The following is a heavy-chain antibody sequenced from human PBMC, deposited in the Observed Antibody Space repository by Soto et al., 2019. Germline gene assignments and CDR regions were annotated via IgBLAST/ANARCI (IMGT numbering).Heavy chain of an antibody. J-gene: IGHJ3*01. CDR1: GGTFRNLA. D-gene: IGHD2-15*01. CDR3: ARRSVSHSNAFDF. CDR2: FIPIIGGG. Sequence: QVQLVQSGAEVKKPGSSVKVSCKASGGTFRNLAINWVRQAPGQGLEWMGGFIPIIGGGINAQKFQGRGTITTDESTRTAYMELSSLKSEDTAMYFCARRSVSHSNAFDFWGQGTMVTVSS. V-gene: IGHV1-69*01.